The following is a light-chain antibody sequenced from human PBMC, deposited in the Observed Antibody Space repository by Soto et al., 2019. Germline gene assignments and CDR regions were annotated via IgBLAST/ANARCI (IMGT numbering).Light chain of an antibody. CDR2: KAS. CDR3: QQYNSYSWT. CDR1: QSISNW. J-gene: IGKJ1*01. Sequence: DIQMNQSPSTLSASVGDRVTITCRASQSISNWLAWYQQRPGKAPRLLIYKASNLESGVPSRFSGSGSGTEFTLIITSLQPDDSATYYCQQYNSYSWTFGQGTKVDIK. V-gene: IGKV1-5*03.